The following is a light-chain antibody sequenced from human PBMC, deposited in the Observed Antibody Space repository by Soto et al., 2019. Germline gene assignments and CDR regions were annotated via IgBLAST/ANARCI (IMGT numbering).Light chain of an antibody. CDR2: DAS. J-gene: IGKJ5*01. Sequence: ENVLTQSPATLSLSPGEVSTLSCRASQSINTYLAWYQQKPGQAPRLLIYDASKRATGIPARFSGSGSGTDFTLTISRLEPEDSAVYYCQQYGSSVTFGHGTRLEIK. CDR1: QSINTY. V-gene: IGKV3-20*01. CDR3: QQYGSSVT.